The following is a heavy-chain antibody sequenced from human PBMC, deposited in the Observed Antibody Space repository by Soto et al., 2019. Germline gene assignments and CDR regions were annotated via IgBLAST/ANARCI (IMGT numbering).Heavy chain of an antibody. CDR3: AKDWRYNYDTDAFDL. V-gene: IGHV3-30*18. CDR2: ISYDGSEK. D-gene: IGHD5-18*01. J-gene: IGHJ3*01. Sequence: LRXSCAGARFPFGPYGMHWVSQAPGKGLGWVAVISYDGSEKYYADSVKGRFTISRDNSKNTLYLQMDSLRTEDTAVYFCAKDWRYNYDTDAFDLWGQGSMVTVSS. CDR1: RFPFGPYG.